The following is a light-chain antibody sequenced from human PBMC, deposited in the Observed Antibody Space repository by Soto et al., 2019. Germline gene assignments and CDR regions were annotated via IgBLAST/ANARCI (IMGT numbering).Light chain of an antibody. CDR3: QQYSTLPLS. CDR2: GIS. CDR1: QTVANRY. Sequence: EIVLTQSPATLSVSPGERATLSCRASQTVANRYFAWYQQKPGQAPRLLIYGISNRATGIPDRFSGSGSGTDFTLTISRLEPEDFVVYYCQQYSTLPLSFGQGTKLEVK. V-gene: IGKV3-20*01. J-gene: IGKJ2*01.